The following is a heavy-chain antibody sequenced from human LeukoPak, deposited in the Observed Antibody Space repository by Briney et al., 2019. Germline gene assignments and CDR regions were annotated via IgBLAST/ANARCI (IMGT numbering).Heavy chain of an antibody. CDR2: IIPILGIA. V-gene: IGHV1-69*02. CDR3: ATLAVAGTGELDY. D-gene: IGHD6-19*01. J-gene: IGHJ4*02. CDR1: GGTFSSYT. Sequence: GSSVKVSCKASGGTFSSYTISWVRQAPGQGLEWMGRIIPILGIANYAQKFQGRVTITADKSTSTAYMELSSLRSEDTAVYYCATLAVAGTGELDYWGQGTLVTVPS.